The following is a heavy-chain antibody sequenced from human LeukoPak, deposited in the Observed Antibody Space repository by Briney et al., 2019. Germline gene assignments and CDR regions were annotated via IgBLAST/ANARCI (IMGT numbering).Heavy chain of an antibody. CDR2: IKEDGSQK. D-gene: IGHD3-16*01. V-gene: IGHV3-7*01. Sequence: PGGSLRLSCAVSGFTFSNYWMNWVRQAPGKGLEWVANIKEDGSQKYYVESVKGRFTVSRDNAKNSVYLQMSSLRDEDTAVYYCASGLNTSPGVDYWGQGTLVTVSS. CDR1: GFTFSNYW. CDR3: ASGLNTSPGVDY. J-gene: IGHJ4*02.